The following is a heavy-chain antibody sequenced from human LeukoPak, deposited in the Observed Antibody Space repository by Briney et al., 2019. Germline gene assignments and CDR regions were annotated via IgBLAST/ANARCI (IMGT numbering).Heavy chain of an antibody. CDR3: AKDADQGLLWFGEIDY. J-gene: IGHJ4*02. CDR2: IRYDGSNK. Sequence: PGGSLRLSCAASGFTFSSYGMHWVRQAPGKGLEWVAFIRYDGSNKYYADSVKGRFTISRDNSKNTLYLQMNSLRAEDTAVYYCAKDADQGLLWFGEIDYWGQGTLVTVSS. CDR1: GFTFSSYG. D-gene: IGHD3-10*01. V-gene: IGHV3-30*02.